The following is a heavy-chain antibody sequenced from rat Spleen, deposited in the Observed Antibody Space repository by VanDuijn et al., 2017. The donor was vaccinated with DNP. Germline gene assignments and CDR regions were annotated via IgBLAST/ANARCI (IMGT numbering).Heavy chain of an antibody. D-gene: IGHD1-12*02. CDR1: GFTFSNYY. J-gene: IGHJ2*01. CDR3: ANYYYDGSYYNDGFDY. CDR2: ISTSGSRT. V-gene: IGHV5-25*01. Sequence: EVQLVESGGGLVQPGRSLKLSCAASGFTFSNYYMAWVRQAPKKGLEWVATISTSGSRTYYPDSVKGRFTISRDNEKSSLYLQMNSLKSEDTATYYCANYYYDGSYYNDGFDYWGQGVMVTVSS.